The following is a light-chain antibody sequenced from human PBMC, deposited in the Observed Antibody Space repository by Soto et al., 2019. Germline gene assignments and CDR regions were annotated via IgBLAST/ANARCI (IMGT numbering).Light chain of an antibody. CDR3: QQYKNWPPVT. J-gene: IGKJ2*01. CDR2: GAS. CDR1: QNINSN. Sequence: EIVMTQSPATLSVSPGERATLSCRASQNINSNLVWYQQKRGQAPRLLIYGASTRATGIPARFSGSGSGTEFTLTISNLQSEDFAVYYCQQYKNWPPVTFGQGTKLEIK. V-gene: IGKV3-15*01.